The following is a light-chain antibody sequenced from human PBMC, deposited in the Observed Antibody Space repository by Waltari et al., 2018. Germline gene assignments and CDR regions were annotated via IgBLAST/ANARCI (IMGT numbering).Light chain of an antibody. CDR2: YDD. Sequence: QSVLTQPPSVSEAPRQRVTISCSGSSSNIGNNAVNWYQQLPGKAPKLLIYYDDQLPSGVSDRFSGSKSGTSASLAISGLQSEDEADYYCAAWDDSLSGPVFGGGTKLTVL. CDR1: SSNIGNNA. CDR3: AAWDDSLSGPV. J-gene: IGLJ3*02. V-gene: IGLV1-36*01.